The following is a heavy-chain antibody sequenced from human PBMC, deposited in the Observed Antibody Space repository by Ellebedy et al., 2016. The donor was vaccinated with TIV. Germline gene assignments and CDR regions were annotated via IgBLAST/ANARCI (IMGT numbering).Heavy chain of an antibody. J-gene: IGHJ4*02. CDR1: GFTFSSYS. D-gene: IGHD3-9*01. V-gene: IGHV3-48*01. CDR3: AREDDILTGQLDY. CDR2: ISSSSSTI. Sequence: PGGSLRLSCAASGFTFSSYSMNWVRQAPGKGLEWVSYISSSSSTIYYADSVKGRFTISRDNSKNTLYLQMNSLRAEDTAVYYCAREDDILTGQLDYWGQGTLVTVSS.